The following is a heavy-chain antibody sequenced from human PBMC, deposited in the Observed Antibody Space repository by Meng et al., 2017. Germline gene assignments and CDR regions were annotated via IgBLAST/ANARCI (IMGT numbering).Heavy chain of an antibody. V-gene: IGHV4-61*02. Sequence: SETLSLTCTVSGGSISSGSYYWSWIRQPAGKGLEWIGRIYTSGSTNYNPSLKSRVTISVDTSKNQFSLQLSSVTAADTAVYYCARDDCGGDCSRFDYWGQGTLVTVSS. J-gene: IGHJ4*02. CDR3: ARDDCGGDCSRFDY. D-gene: IGHD2-21*02. CDR2: IYTSGST. CDR1: GGSISSGSYY.